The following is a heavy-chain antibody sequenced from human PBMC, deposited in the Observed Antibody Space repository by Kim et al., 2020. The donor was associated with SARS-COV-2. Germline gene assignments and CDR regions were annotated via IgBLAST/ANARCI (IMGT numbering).Heavy chain of an antibody. V-gene: IGHV4-59*01. CDR2: INYNGRRN. CDR3: ARIPDITGWPFDS. CDR1: VGSISDDY. D-gene: IGHD6-19*01. J-gene: IGHJ4*02. Sequence: SETLSLTCTVSVGSISDDYWTWIRQPPGKELEWIGYINYNGRRNKYNPSLGSRVAVSVDPSKSHFSLKLSSVTAADTAVYFCARIPDITGWPFDSWGQGILVTVSS.